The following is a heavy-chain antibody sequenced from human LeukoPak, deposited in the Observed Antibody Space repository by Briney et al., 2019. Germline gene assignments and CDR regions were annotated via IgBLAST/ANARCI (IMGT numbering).Heavy chain of an antibody. CDR2: IYYSGNT. CDR1: TFKSYA. V-gene: IGHV4-39*01. D-gene: IGHD3/OR15-3a*01. Sequence: TFKSYAMNWVRQSPGKGLEWIGSIYYSGNTYYNASPKGQVSISIDTSKNQFSLKLTSVTAADTAVYYCARQTGSGLFILPGGQGTLVTVSS. J-gene: IGHJ4*02. CDR3: ARQTGSGLFILP.